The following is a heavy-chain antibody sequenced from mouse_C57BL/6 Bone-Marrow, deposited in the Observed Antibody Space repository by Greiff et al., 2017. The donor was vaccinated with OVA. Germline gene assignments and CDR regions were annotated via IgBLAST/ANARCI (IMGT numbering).Heavy chain of an antibody. J-gene: IGHJ2*01. CDR2: IYPRSGNT. Sequence: VQLQQSGAELARPGASVKLSCKASGYTFTSYGISWVKQRTGQGLEWIGEIYPRSGNTYYNEKFKGKATLTADKSSSTAYMELRSLTSEDSAVSFCATEYGSSEGDYWGQGTTLTVSS. D-gene: IGHD1-1*01. V-gene: IGHV1-81*01. CDR1: GYTFTSYG. CDR3: ATEYGSSEGDY.